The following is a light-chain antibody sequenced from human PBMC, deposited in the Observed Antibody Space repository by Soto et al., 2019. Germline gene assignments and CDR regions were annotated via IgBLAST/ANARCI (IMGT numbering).Light chain of an antibody. V-gene: IGKV1-39*01. Sequence: DIQMTQSPSSLSASVGDRVTISCRASQSISNFLNWYQQKPGKAPQLLIYAASRLHSGVPPRFSGSGAGTDFNLTISSLQPEDFATYFCQQSYTTVRSFGGGTKVE. CDR1: QSISNF. CDR3: QQSYTTVRS. CDR2: AAS. J-gene: IGKJ4*01.